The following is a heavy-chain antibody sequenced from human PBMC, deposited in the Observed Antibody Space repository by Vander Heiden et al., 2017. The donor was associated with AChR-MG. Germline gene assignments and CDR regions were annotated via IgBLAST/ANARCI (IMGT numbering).Heavy chain of an antibody. D-gene: IGHD6-19*01. Sequence: EVQLVESGGGLVQPGGSLRLSCAASGFTFSSYWMSWVRQAPGKGLEWVANIKQDGSEKYYVDSVKGRFTISRDNAKNSLYLQMNSLRAEDTAVYYCARLEAGYSSGWYAYWGQGTLVTVSS. V-gene: IGHV3-7*01. J-gene: IGHJ4*02. CDR2: IKQDGSEK. CDR1: GFTFSSYW. CDR3: ARLEAGYSSGWYAY.